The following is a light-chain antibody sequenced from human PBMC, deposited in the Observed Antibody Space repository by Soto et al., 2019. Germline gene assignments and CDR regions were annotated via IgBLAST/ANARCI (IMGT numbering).Light chain of an antibody. CDR1: QSISSW. Sequence: DIQMTQSPSTLSASVGDRVTITCRASQSISSWLAWYQQKPGKAPKLLIYKASSLESGVPSRFSSSGSGTEFSLTISSRQPDDFATYYCQQYNSYPYTFGQGTKLEIK. CDR3: QQYNSYPYT. CDR2: KAS. J-gene: IGKJ2*01. V-gene: IGKV1-5*03.